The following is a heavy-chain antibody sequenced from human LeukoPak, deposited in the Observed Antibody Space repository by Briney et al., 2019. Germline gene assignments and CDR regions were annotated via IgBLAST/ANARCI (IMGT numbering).Heavy chain of an antibody. V-gene: IGHV3-21*04. CDR2: ISSRSSYI. Sequence: GGSLRLSCAASGFTFSSYSMNWVRQAPGKGLEWVSSISSRSSYIYYADSVKGRFTISRDTSTNTLYLQLNSLRVDDTAVYFCAKEWRFSSSWYQYYFDYWGQGTLVTVSS. J-gene: IGHJ4*02. CDR3: AKEWRFSSSWYQYYFDY. CDR1: GFTFSSYS. D-gene: IGHD6-13*01.